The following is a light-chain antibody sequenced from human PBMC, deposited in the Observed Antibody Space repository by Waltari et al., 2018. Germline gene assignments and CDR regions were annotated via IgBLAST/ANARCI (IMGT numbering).Light chain of an antibody. CDR3: QQYNNWLDT. Sequence: EIVMTQSPATLSVSPGERATLSCRASQGVSSNLAWYQQKPGQAPRLLIYGASTRATGIPARFSGSGSGTEFTLTISSLQSEDFAVYYCQQYNNWLDTFGQGTKLEIK. J-gene: IGKJ2*01. V-gene: IGKV3-15*01. CDR2: GAS. CDR1: QGVSSN.